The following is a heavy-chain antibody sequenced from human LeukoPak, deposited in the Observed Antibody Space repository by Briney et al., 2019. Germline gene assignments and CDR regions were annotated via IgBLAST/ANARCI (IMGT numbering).Heavy chain of an antibody. D-gene: IGHD3-16*01. Sequence: GGSLRLSCVASGFSFTRYSMNWVRQAPGKGLQWVSYIRSSGDIIHYADSVKGRFTISRDNSKNTLYLQMNSLRAEDTAVYYCARGAYDYVWGSYLDYWGQGTLVTVSS. CDR3: ARGAYDYVWGSYLDY. CDR1: GFSFTRYS. J-gene: IGHJ4*02. V-gene: IGHV3-48*01. CDR2: IRSSGDII.